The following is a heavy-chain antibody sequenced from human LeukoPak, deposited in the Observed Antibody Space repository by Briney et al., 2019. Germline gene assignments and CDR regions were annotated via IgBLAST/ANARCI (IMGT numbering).Heavy chain of an antibody. J-gene: IGHJ5*02. V-gene: IGHV3-20*01. CDR1: GFTFDDYA. D-gene: IGHD3-22*01. CDR3: ARGAGYYDSSGYARFDP. Sequence: GGSLRLSCAASGFTFDDYAMHWVRQAPGKGLEWVSGINWNGGSTGYADSVKGRFSISRDNAKNSLYLQMNSLRAEDTALYHCARGAGYYDSSGYARFDPWGQGTLVTVSS. CDR2: INWNGGST.